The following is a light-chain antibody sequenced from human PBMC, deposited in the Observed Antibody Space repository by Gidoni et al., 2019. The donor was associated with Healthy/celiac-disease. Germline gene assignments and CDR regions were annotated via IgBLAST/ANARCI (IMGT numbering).Light chain of an antibody. J-gene: IGLJ2*01. Sequence: SSELTQDPAVSVALGQPVRITCQGDSLRSYYASWYQQKPGQAPVFVIYGKNNRPSGIPDRFSGSSSGNTASLTITGAQAEDEADYYCNSRDSSGNHVVFGGGTKLTVL. CDR1: SLRSYY. CDR2: GKN. CDR3: NSRDSSGNHVV. V-gene: IGLV3-19*01.